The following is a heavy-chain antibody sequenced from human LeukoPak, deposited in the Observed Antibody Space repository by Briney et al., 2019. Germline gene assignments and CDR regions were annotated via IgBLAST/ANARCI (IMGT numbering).Heavy chain of an antibody. CDR1: GGSISSYY. D-gene: IGHD1-7*01. CDR3: ARSWDYETGPFDY. J-gene: IGHJ4*02. CDR2: IYYSGST. V-gene: IGHV4-59*01. Sequence: SETLSLTCTVSGGSISSYYWSWIRQPPGKGLEWIGYIYYSGSTNYNPSLKSRVTISVDTSKNQFSLRLSSVTAADTAVYYCARSWDYETGPFDYWGQGTLVTVSS.